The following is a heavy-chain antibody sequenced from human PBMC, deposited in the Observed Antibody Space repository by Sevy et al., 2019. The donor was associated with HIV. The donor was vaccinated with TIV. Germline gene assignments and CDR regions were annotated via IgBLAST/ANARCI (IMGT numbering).Heavy chain of an antibody. CDR2: FDPEDGET. J-gene: IGHJ3*02. D-gene: IGHD5-12*01. V-gene: IGHV1-24*01. CDR3: ATPKYVGYDYESLDI. Sequence: ASVKVSCKVSGYTLTKLSMHWVRQAPGKGLEWMGGFDPEDGETIYARKFQGRVTMTEDTSTDTAYMELSSLRSEDTAVYYCATPKYVGYDYESLDIWGQGTMVTVSS. CDR1: GYTLTKLS.